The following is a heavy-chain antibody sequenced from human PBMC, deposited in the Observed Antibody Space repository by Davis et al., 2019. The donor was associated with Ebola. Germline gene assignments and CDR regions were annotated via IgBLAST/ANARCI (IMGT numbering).Heavy chain of an antibody. Sequence: KVSCKASGYSFTTYWIVWVRQMPGKGLECMGIIFPGDSDTRYSPSFQGHVTISADKSISTAYLQWSSLKASDTAMYYCARGYWYFDLWGRGTLVTVSS. CDR1: GYSFTTYW. J-gene: IGHJ2*01. CDR2: IFPGDSDT. CDR3: ARGYWYFDL. V-gene: IGHV5-51*01.